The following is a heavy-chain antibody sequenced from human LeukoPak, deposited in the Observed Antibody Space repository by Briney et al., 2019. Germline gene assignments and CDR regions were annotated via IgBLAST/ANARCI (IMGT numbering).Heavy chain of an antibody. Sequence: ASVKVSCKASGYTFTGYYMHWVRQAPGQGLEWMGWINPNSDGTNYAQKFQGRVTMTRDTSISTAYMELSRLRSDDTAVYYCARDVRITMVRGVILGYYYYYMDVWGKGTTVTVSS. CDR3: ARDVRITMVRGVILGYYYYYMDV. CDR1: GYTFTGYY. V-gene: IGHV1-2*02. D-gene: IGHD3-10*01. J-gene: IGHJ6*03. CDR2: INPNSDGT.